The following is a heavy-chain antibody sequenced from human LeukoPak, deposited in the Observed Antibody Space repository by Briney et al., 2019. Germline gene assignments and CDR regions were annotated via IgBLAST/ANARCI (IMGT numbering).Heavy chain of an antibody. J-gene: IGHJ5*02. D-gene: IGHD5-18*01. CDR1: GGSISSYY. V-gene: IGHV4-59*01. CDR2: IYYSGST. CDR3: ARLSSRSGYSYGYWFDH. Sequence: SETLSLTCTVSGGSISSYYWSWIRQPPGKGLEWIGYIYYSGSTNYNPSLKSRVTISVDTSKNQFPLKLSSVTAADTAVYYCARLSSRSGYSYGYWFDHWGQGTLVTVSS.